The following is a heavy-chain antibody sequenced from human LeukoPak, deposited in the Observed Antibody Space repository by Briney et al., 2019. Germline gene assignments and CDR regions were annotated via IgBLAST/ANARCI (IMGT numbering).Heavy chain of an antibody. CDR3: ARDYYSNSFFDY. CDR2: IWYDGSNK. J-gene: IGHJ4*02. D-gene: IGHD4-11*01. Sequence: PGGSLRLSCAASGFTFSSYGMHWVRQAPGKGLEWVAVIWYDGSNKYYADSVKGRFTISRDNSKNTLYLQMNSLRAEDTAVYYSARDYYSNSFFDYWGQGTLVTVSS. CDR1: GFTFSSYG. V-gene: IGHV3-33*01.